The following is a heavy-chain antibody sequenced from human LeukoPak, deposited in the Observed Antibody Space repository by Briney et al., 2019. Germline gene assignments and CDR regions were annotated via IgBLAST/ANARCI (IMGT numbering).Heavy chain of an antibody. CDR1: GGSISSYY. V-gene: IGHV4-59*08. Sequence: SETLSLTCTVSGGSISSYYWSWVRQPPGKGLEWIGYIYYSGSTNYNPSLKSRVTISVDTSKNQFSLKLSSETAADTAVYYCAKHGERGSWSPFDYWGQGTLVTVSS. J-gene: IGHJ4*02. CDR3: AKHGERGSWSPFDY. CDR2: IYYSGST. D-gene: IGHD6-13*01.